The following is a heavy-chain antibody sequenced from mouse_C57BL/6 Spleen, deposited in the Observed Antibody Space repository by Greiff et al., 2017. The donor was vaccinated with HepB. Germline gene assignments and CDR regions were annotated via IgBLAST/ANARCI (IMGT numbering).Heavy chain of an antibody. CDR2: ISNGGGST. J-gene: IGHJ3*01. CDR1: GFTFSDYY. Sequence: EVKLVESGGGLVQPGGSLKLSCAASGFTFSDYYMYWVRQTPEKRLEWVAYISNGGGSTYYPDTVKGRFTISRDNAKNTLYLQMSRLKSEDTAMYYCARQEDYYGSSWFAYWGQGTLVTVSA. D-gene: IGHD1-1*01. V-gene: IGHV5-12*01. CDR3: ARQEDYYGSSWFAY.